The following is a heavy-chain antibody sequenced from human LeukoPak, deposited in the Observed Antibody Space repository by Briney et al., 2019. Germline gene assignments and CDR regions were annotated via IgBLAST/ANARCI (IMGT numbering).Heavy chain of an antibody. J-gene: IGHJ4*02. Sequence: GGSLRLSCAASGFRFNNYGIHRVRQAPGKGLEWVAVTWYDGSNKYYADSVRDRFTISRDTSKNTVYLQVNSLRVEDTAVYYCVKDEVYLDSGGYPTPDTTLDYWGQGTLVTVSS. CDR1: GFRFNNYG. D-gene: IGHD3-22*01. V-gene: IGHV3-33*06. CDR2: TWYDGSNK. CDR3: VKDEVYLDSGGYPTPDTTLDY.